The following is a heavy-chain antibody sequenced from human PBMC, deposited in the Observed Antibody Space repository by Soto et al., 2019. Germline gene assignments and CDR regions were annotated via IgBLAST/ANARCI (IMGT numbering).Heavy chain of an antibody. CDR3: AKRRGAGGHFDY. J-gene: IGHJ4*02. D-gene: IGHD2-15*01. Sequence: GGSLRLSCAASGFTFSSYAMGWVRQGPGKGLEWVAVVSIGGTTHYADSVRGRFTISRDNSKNTLSLQMNSLTAEDTAVYFCAKRRGAGGHFDYWGQGALVTVSS. V-gene: IGHV3-23*01. CDR1: GFTFSSYA. CDR2: VSIGGTT.